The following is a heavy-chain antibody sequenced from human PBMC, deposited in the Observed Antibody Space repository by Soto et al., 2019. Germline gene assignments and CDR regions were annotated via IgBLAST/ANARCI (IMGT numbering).Heavy chain of an antibody. J-gene: IGHJ4*02. CDR1: GGSISSYY. D-gene: IGHD4-17*01. CDR3: ARCDGAEYFDY. CDR2: IYYSGST. Sequence: QVQLQESGPGLVKPSETLSLTCTVSGGSISSYYWSWIRQPPGKGLEWIGYIYYSGSTNYNPSLKSRVTISVDTSKNQFSLKLSSVTAADTAVYYCARCDGAEYFDYWGQGTLVTVSS. V-gene: IGHV4-59*08.